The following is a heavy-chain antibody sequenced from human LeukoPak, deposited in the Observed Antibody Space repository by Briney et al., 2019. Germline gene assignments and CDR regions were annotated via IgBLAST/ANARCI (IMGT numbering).Heavy chain of an antibody. CDR2: IVVGSGNT. CDR1: GFTFTTSA. J-gene: IGHJ3*02. V-gene: IGHV1-58*01. Sequence: TSLKVSCKASGFTFTTSAVQWVRQARGQRLEWIARIVVGSGNTDHAQKFQGRLTITRDISTSTAYMELSSLTSDDTAVYYCAAVPNANAWYWDDAFDIWGQGTMVTVSS. CDR3: AAVPNANAWYWDDAFDI. D-gene: IGHD2-8*02.